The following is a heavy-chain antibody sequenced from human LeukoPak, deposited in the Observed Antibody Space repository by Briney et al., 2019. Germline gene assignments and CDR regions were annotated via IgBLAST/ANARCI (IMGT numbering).Heavy chain of an antibody. V-gene: IGHV3-74*03. CDR1: GFTFSSSW. CDR2: INTDGSST. J-gene: IGHJ6*03. CDR3: AKGIFDYYYMDV. Sequence: GGSLRLSCAASGFTFSSSWMHWVRQAPGKGLVWVSRINTDGSSTTYADSVKGRFTISRDNSNNTLYLQMDSLRAEDTAVYYCAKGIFDYYYMDVWGKGTTVTVSS. D-gene: IGHD3-3*01.